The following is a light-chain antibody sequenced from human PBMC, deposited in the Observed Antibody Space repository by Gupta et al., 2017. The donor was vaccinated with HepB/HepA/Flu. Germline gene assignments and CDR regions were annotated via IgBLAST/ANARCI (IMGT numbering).Light chain of an antibody. CDR3: QQRTNWPPSLT. J-gene: IGKJ4*01. V-gene: IGKV3-11*01. Sequence: TLSXSXGERATLSCRASQSVSSYLAWYQQKPGQAPRLLIYDASKRATGIPARFSGSGSGTDFTLTISSLAPEDFAVYYCQQRTNWPPSLTFGGGTKVEIK. CDR2: DAS. CDR1: QSVSSY.